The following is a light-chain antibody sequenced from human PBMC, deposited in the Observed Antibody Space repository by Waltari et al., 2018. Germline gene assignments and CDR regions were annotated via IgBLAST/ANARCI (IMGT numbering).Light chain of an antibody. CDR3: QQSYSTPPT. J-gene: IGKJ5*01. Sequence: DIQMTQSPSSLSASVGDRVTITCRASQSISSYLNWYQQKPGKAPKFLTSAASSLQSGVPSRFSGSGSGTDFTLTISSLQPEDFATYYCQQSYSTPPTFGQGTRLEIK. CDR1: QSISSY. CDR2: AAS. V-gene: IGKV1-39*01.